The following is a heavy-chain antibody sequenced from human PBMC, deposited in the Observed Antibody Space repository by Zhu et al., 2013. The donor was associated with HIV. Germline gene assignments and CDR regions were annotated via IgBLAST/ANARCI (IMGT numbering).Heavy chain of an antibody. CDR2: IIPIFGTA. CDR1: GGTFSSYA. CDR3: ARARGTNWNDGDYYYYYGMDV. D-gene: IGHD1-20*01. Sequence: QVQLVQSGAEVKKPGSSVKVSCKASGGTFSSYAISWVRQAPGQGLEWMGGIIPIFGTANYAQKFQGRVTITADESTSTAYMELSSLRSEDTAVYYCARARGTNWNDGDYYYYYGMDVWGQGDHGHRLL. J-gene: IGHJ6*02. V-gene: IGHV1-69*01.